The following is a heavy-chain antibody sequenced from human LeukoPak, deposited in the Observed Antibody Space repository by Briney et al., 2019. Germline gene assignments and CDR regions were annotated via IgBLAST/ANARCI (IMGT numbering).Heavy chain of an antibody. Sequence: GGSLRLSCAASGFTFSSYAMSWVRQAPGKGLECVSAISGSGGSTYYADSVKGRFTISRDNSKNTLYLQMNSLRAEDTAVYYCAKVHCGGDCYPPYYFDYWGQGTLVTVSS. J-gene: IGHJ4*02. D-gene: IGHD2-21*01. CDR2: ISGSGGST. CDR3: AKVHCGGDCYPPYYFDY. V-gene: IGHV3-23*01. CDR1: GFTFSSYA.